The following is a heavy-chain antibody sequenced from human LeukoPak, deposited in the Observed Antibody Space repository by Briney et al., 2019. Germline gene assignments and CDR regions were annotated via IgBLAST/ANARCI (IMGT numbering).Heavy chain of an antibody. V-gene: IGHV3-30*03. D-gene: IGHD6-13*01. CDR2: ISFDGSDK. Sequence: GGSLRLSCAASGFTFSSYGLHWVRQAPGKGLEWVAVISFDGSDKYYADSVKGRFTISRDNSKNTLYLQMNSLRAEDTAVYYCARDPGIAAAADYWGQGTLVTVSS. CDR3: ARDPGIAAAADY. CDR1: GFTFSSYG. J-gene: IGHJ4*02.